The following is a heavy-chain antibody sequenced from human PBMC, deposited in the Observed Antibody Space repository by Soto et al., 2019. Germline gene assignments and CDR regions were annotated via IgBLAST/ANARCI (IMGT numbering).Heavy chain of an antibody. D-gene: IGHD3-9*01. J-gene: IGHJ6*02. CDR2: IYHSGST. Sequence: PSETLSLTCAVSGGSISSTNWWSWVRQPPGKGLEWIGEIYHSGSTNYNPSLKSRVTISVDKSKNQFSLKLSSVTAADTAVYYCARSVGDILTDQGQDYYYYGMDVWGQGTTVTVSS. CDR1: GGSISSTNW. CDR3: ARSVGDILTDQGQDYYYYGMDV. V-gene: IGHV4-4*02.